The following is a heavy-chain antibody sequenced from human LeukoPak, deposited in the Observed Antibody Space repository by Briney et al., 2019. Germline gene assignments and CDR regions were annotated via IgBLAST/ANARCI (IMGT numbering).Heavy chain of an antibody. D-gene: IGHD3-10*01. CDR3: ARAGYGSGSYLIHYFDY. J-gene: IGHJ4*02. V-gene: IGHV4-59*01. Sequence: SETLSLTCTVPGGSISSYYWSWIRQPSGKGLEWIGYIYYSGSTNYNPSLKSRVTISVDTSKNQFSLKLSSVTAADTAVYYCARAGYGSGSYLIHYFDYWGQGTLVTVSS. CDR2: IYYSGST. CDR1: GGSISSYY.